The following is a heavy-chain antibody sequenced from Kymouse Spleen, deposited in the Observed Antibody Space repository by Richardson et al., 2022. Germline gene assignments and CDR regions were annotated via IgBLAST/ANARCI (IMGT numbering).Heavy chain of an antibody. CDR1: GGSFSGYY. J-gene: IGHJ6*02. D-gene: IGHD1-1*01,IGHD1-20*01. CDR2: INHSGST. V-gene: IGHV4-34*01. Sequence: QVQLQQWGAGLLKPSETLSLTCAVYGGSFSGYYWSWIRQPPGKGLEWIGEINHSGSTNYNPSLKSRVTISVDTSKNQFSLKLSSVTAADTAVYYCARGGNDGYYYYGMDVWGQGTTVTVSS. CDR3: ARGGNDGYYYYGMDV.